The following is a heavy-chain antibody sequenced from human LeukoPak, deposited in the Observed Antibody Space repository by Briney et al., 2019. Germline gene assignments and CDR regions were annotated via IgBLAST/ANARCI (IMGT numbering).Heavy chain of an antibody. D-gene: IGHD3-16*02. V-gene: IGHV4-34*01. CDR2: INHSGST. CDR3: ARGAYDYVWGSYRYSPFPPYFDY. CDR1: GGSFSGYY. Sequence: PSETLSLTCAVYGGSFSGYYWSWIRQPPGKGLEWIGEINHSGSTNYNPSLKSRVTISVDTSKNQFSLKLSSVTAADTAVCYCARGAYDYVWGSYRYSPFPPYFDYWGQGTLVTVSS. J-gene: IGHJ4*02.